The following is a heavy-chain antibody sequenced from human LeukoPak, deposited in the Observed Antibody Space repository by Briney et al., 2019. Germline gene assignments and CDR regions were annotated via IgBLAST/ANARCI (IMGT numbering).Heavy chain of an antibody. CDR3: ATPTIPYIQLWFRGPRWRFDY. D-gene: IGHD5-18*01. V-gene: IGHV1-69*13. J-gene: IGHJ4*02. Sequence: ASVKVSRKASGGTFSSYAISWVRQAPGQGLEWMGGIIPIFGTANYAQKFQGRVTITADESTSTAYMELSSLRSEDTAVYYCATPTIPYIQLWFRGPRWRFDYWGQGTLVTVSS. CDR1: GGTFSSYA. CDR2: IIPIFGTA.